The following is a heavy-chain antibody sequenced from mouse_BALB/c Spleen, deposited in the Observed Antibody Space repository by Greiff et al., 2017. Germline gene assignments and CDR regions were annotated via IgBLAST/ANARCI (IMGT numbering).Heavy chain of an antibody. CDR3: ARHRYGNYVYFDY. CDR2: ISNGGGST. D-gene: IGHD2-1*01. V-gene: IGHV5-12-2*01. J-gene: IGHJ2*01. Sequence: EVMLVESGGGLVQPGGSLKLSCAASGFTFSSYTMSWVRQTPEKRLEWVAYISNGGGSTYYPDTVKGRFTISRDNAKNTLYLQMSSLTSEDTAMYYCARHRYGNYVYFDYWGQGTTLTVSS. CDR1: GFTFSSYT.